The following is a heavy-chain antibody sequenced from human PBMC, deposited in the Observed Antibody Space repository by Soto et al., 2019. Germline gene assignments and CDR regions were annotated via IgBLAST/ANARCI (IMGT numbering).Heavy chain of an antibody. V-gene: IGHV3-48*02. CDR3: ARDLTYYDFWSGYSY. CDR1: GFTFSSYS. D-gene: IGHD3-3*01. Sequence: GSLRLSCAASGFTFSSYSMKWVRQAPGKGLEWVSYISSSSSTIYYADSVKGRFTISRDNAKNSLYLQMNSLRDEDTAVYYCARDLTYYDFWSGYSYWGQGTLVTVSS. J-gene: IGHJ4*02. CDR2: ISSSSSTI.